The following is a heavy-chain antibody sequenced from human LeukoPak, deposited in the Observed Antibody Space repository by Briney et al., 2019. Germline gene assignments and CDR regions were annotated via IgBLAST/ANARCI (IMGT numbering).Heavy chain of an antibody. Sequence: GRSLRLSCAASGFTFSGYWMGWVRQAPGKGLEWVANIKQDGSEKYYVDSVKGRFTISRDNAKNSLYLQMNSLRGEDTAVYYCARGRQLRYFDWLGNWFDPWGQGTLVTVSS. CDR3: ARGRQLRYFDWLGNWFDP. CDR1: GFTFSGYW. CDR2: IKQDGSEK. D-gene: IGHD3-9*01. J-gene: IGHJ5*02. V-gene: IGHV3-7*01.